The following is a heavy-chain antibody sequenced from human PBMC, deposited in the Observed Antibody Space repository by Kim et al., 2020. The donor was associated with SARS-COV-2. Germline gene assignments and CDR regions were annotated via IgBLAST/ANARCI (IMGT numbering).Heavy chain of an antibody. V-gene: IGHV3-7*03. CDR3: ARGQGGY. Sequence: DGRKKYSVESVKGRLTNARDNAKNTLYLQMNSLRAEDTAVYYCARGQGGYWGQGTLVTVSS. CDR2: DGRKK. J-gene: IGHJ4*02.